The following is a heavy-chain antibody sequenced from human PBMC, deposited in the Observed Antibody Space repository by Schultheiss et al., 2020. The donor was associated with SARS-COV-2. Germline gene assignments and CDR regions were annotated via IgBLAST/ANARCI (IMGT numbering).Heavy chain of an antibody. Sequence: SETLSLTCAVSGGSISSGGYSWSWIRQPPGKGLEWIGYIYHSGSTYYNPSLKSRVTISVDRSKNQFSLKLSSVTAADTAVYYCARHDGMVNYMDVWGKGTTVTVSS. CDR3: ARHDGMVNYMDV. D-gene: IGHD4-23*01. V-gene: IGHV4-30-2*01. J-gene: IGHJ6*03. CDR2: IYHSGST. CDR1: GGSISSGGYS.